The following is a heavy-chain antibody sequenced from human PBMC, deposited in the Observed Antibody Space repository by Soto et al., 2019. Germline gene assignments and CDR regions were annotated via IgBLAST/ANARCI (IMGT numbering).Heavy chain of an antibody. V-gene: IGHV1-69*13. CDR1: GGTFSSYA. D-gene: IGHD3-22*01. CDR3: AYYYDSSGYYDPLDY. Sequence: GASVKVSCKASGGTFSSYAISWVRQAPGQGLEWMGGIIPIFGTANYAQKFQGRVTITADESTSTAYMELSSLRSEDTAVYYCAYYYDSSGYYDPLDYWGQGTLVTVSS. CDR2: IIPIFGTA. J-gene: IGHJ4*02.